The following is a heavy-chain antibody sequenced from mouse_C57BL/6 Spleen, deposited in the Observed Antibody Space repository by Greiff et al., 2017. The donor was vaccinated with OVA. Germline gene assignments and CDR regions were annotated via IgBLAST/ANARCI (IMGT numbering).Heavy chain of an antibody. J-gene: IGHJ4*01. V-gene: IGHV5-4*03. CDR3: ARRDYDAMDY. D-gene: IGHD3-3*01. CDR1: GFTFSSYA. CDR2: ISDGGSYT. Sequence: DVKLVESGGGLVKPGGSLKLSCAASGFTFSSYAMSWVRQTPEKRLEWVATISDGGSYTYYPDNVKGRFTISRDNAKNNLYLQMSHLKSEDTAMYYCARRDYDAMDYWGQGTSVTVSS.